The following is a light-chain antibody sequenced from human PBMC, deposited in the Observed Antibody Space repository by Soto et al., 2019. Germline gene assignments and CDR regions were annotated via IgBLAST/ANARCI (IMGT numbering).Light chain of an antibody. J-gene: IGKJ1*01. CDR1: QSVSNNY. V-gene: IGKV3-20*01. Sequence: EIVLTQSQGTLYLSPGEIATLSCRASQSVSNNYLAWYQRKPGQAPRLLIYGASYRATDIPGRFSGSGSGTDFTLTITRLEPEDFAVYYCQQYGSSPPTFGQGTKVEIK. CDR3: QQYGSSPPT. CDR2: GAS.